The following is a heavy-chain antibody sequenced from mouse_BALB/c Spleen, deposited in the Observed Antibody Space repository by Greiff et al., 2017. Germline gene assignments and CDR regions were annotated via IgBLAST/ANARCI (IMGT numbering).Heavy chain of an antibody. V-gene: IGHV2-6-7*01. CDR2: IWGDGST. Sequence: VHLVESGPGLVAPSQSLSITCTVSGFSLTGYGVNWVRQPPGKGLEWLGMIWGDGSTDYNSALKSRLSISKDNSKSQVFLKMNSLQTDDTARYYCARGGMITTSYAMDYWGQGTSVTVSS. J-gene: IGHJ4*01. CDR3: ARGGMITTSYAMDY. D-gene: IGHD2-4*01. CDR1: GFSLTGYG.